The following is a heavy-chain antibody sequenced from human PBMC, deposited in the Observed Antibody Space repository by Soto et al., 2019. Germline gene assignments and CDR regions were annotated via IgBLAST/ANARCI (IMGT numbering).Heavy chain of an antibody. Sequence: SVKVSCKASGFTFTSSAVQWVRQARGQRLEWIGWIVVGFVNTNYAQKFQERVPFTGDLSKSTAYMELSSLRSEDTAVYYCAADNQLPIPYFDYWGQGTLVTVSS. V-gene: IGHV1-58*01. CDR1: GFTFTSSA. CDR3: AADNQLPIPYFDY. J-gene: IGHJ4*02. D-gene: IGHD2-2*01. CDR2: IVVGFVNT.